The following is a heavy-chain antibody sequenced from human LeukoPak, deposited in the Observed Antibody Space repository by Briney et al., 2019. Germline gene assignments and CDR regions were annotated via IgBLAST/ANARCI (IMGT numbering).Heavy chain of an antibody. J-gene: IGHJ4*02. CDR1: GFTFSSYS. V-gene: IGHV3-48*04. Sequence: GGSLRLSCAASGFTFSSYSMNWVRQAPGKGLEWVSYISSSGNIIYYADSVKGRFTISRDNARNSLYLQMNSLRAEDTAVYYCARDRGQLATDYWGQGTLVTVSS. CDR2: ISSSGNII. D-gene: IGHD6-6*01. CDR3: ARDRGQLATDY.